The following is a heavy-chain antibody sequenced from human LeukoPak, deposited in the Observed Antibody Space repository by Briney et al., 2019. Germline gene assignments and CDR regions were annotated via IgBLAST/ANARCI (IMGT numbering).Heavy chain of an antibody. D-gene: IGHD6-13*01. CDR3: AKAYPWGQLVRFGLDY. CDR1: GFTFDDYA. V-gene: IGHV3-23*01. J-gene: IGHJ4*02. CDR2: ISGSGGST. Sequence: PGRSLRLSCAASGFTFDDYAMHWVRQAPGKDLEWVSGISGSGGSTYYADSVKGRFTISRDNSKNTLYLQMNSLRAEDTAVYYCAKAYPWGQLVRFGLDYWGQGTLVTVSS.